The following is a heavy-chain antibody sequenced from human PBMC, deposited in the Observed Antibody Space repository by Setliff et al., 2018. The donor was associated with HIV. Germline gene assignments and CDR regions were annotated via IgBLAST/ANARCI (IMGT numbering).Heavy chain of an antibody. J-gene: IGHJ4*02. Sequence: SETLSLTCTVSGDSISSSSYYWGWIRQPPGKGLEWIGSIHYSGSTYYNPSLKSRVTISIDTSKNQFSLRLHSVTAADTAVYYCARDPPGYGDSNDYWSQGTLVTVSS. CDR1: GDSISSSSYY. V-gene: IGHV4-39*07. CDR3: ARDPPGYGDSNDY. D-gene: IGHD4-17*01. CDR2: IHYSGST.